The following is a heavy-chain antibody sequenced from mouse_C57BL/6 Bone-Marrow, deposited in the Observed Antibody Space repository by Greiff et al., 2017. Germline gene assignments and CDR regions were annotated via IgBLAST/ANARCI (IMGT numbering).Heavy chain of an antibody. CDR2: IDPENGDT. J-gene: IGHJ2*01. Sequence: EVILVESGAELVRPGASVKLSCTASGFNIKDDYMHWVKQRPEQGLEWIGWIDPENGDTEYASKFQGKATITADTSSNTAYLQLSSLTSEDTAVYYCTTSYYYGSSYGYWGQGTTLTVSS. V-gene: IGHV14-4*01. CDR1: GFNIKDDY. D-gene: IGHD1-1*01. CDR3: TTSYYYGSSYGY.